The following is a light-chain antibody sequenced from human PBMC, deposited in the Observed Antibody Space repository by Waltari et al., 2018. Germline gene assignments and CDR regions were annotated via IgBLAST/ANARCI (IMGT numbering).Light chain of an antibody. CDR1: KLGDKH. Sequence: YDLTQPPSVSVSPGQTASLACSGDKLGDKHVSWYQKHSGQSPVVVMYQDNERPSGIPERFSGSNSGNTAFLTITGTQALDEADYYCQAWDSGTAVFGGGTKLTVL. V-gene: IGLV3-1*01. CDR3: QAWDSGTAV. CDR2: QDN. J-gene: IGLJ2*01.